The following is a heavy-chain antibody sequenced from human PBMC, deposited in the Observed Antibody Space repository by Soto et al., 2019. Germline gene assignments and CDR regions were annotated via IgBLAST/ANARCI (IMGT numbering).Heavy chain of an antibody. CDR1: GFSFGSYG. CDR3: ARDYDSSGYPRYYFDY. J-gene: IGHJ4*02. D-gene: IGHD3-22*01. V-gene: IGHV3-23*01. Sequence: GGSLRLSCATSGFSFGSYGMSWVRQTPGKGLEWVSGLSGSGGSNKYYADSVKGRFTISRDNSKNTLYLQMNSLRAEDTAVYYCARDYDSSGYPRYYFDYWGQGTLVTVSS. CDR2: LSGSGGSNK.